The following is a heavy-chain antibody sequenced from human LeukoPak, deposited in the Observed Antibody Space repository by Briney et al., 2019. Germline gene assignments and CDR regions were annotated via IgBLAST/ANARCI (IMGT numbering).Heavy chain of an antibody. D-gene: IGHD3-16*01. V-gene: IGHV4-59*01. CDR1: GGSISNYY. CDR3: ARDLWGPLDP. J-gene: IGHJ5*02. Sequence: SETLSLTCTVSGGSISNYYWSWVRQPPGKGLEWIGYIYYSGSTNYNPSLKSRVTISVDTSKNQFSLKLSSVTAADTAVYYCARDLWGPLDPWGQGTLVTVSS. CDR2: IYYSGST.